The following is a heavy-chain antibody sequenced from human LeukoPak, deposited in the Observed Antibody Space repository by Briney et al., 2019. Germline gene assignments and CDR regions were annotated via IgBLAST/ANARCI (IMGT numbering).Heavy chain of an antibody. Sequence: SETLSLTCTVSGGSISSYYWSWIRQPPGKGLEWIGYIYYSGSTNYNPSLKSRVTISVDTSKNQFSLKLSSVTAADTAVYYCAETYYYDSSGYYLYLPFDYWGQGTLVTVSS. CDR1: GGSISSYY. D-gene: IGHD3-22*01. V-gene: IGHV4-59*08. J-gene: IGHJ4*02. CDR3: AETYYYDSSGYYLYLPFDY. CDR2: IYYSGST.